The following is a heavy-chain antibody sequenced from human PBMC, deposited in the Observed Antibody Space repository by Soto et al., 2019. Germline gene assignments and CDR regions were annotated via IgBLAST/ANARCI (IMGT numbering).Heavy chain of an antibody. CDR1: GGSISSSSYY. J-gene: IGHJ1*01. D-gene: IGHD3-22*01. CDR3: WRILWGESSGYYFGEYFQH. CDR2: IYYSGST. Sequence: QLQLQESGQGLVKPSETLSLTCTVSGGSISSSSYYWGWIRQPPGKGLEWIGSIYYSGSTYYNPSLKSRVTLSVDTSKNQSSLNLSSVTSADTAVYYCWRILWGESSGYYFGEYFQHWGQGTLVTGSS. V-gene: IGHV4-39*01.